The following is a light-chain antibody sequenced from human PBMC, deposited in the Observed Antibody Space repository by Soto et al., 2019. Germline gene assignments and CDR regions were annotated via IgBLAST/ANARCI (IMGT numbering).Light chain of an antibody. CDR3: LPDFDYPRT. CDR2: AAS. CDR1: QGIRNE. V-gene: IGKV1-6*01. Sequence: ATQMTQSPSSLSASVGDTVTITCRTSQGIRNELAWYQQAPGKAPKLLIYAASSVQSGVPSRFSGSGSDTDFTLTISILQPEDFATYYCLPDFDYPRTFGQGTKVEI. J-gene: IGKJ1*01.